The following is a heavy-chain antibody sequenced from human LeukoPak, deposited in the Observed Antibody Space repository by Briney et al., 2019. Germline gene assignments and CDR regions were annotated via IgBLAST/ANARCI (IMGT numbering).Heavy chain of an antibody. CDR1: GYSISSGYY. CDR2: IYHSGST. CDR3: ARGDIVATAFDY. V-gene: IGHV4-38-2*02. Sequence: SSETLSLTCTVSGYSISSGYYWGWIRQPPGKGLQWIGSIYHSGSTYYNPSLKSRVTISVDTSKNQFSPKLSSVTAADTPVYYCARGDIVATAFDYWGQGTLVTVSS. D-gene: IGHD5-12*01. J-gene: IGHJ4*02.